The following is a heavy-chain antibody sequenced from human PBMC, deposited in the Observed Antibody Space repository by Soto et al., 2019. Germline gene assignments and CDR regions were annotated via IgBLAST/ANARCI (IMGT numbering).Heavy chain of an antibody. D-gene: IGHD4-17*01. CDR3: GKDGYGDLLNWFDP. CDR1: GFTFSNYA. CDR2: ISGGAT. V-gene: IGHV3-23*01. Sequence: EVQLLESGGGLVQPGGSLRLSCAASGFTFSNYAMTWVRQAPGKGLEWVSAISGGATYYADSVKGRFTISRDDSKNTLDLQMNSLRPEDTAVYYCGKDGYGDLLNWFDPWGQGTLVTVSS. J-gene: IGHJ5*02.